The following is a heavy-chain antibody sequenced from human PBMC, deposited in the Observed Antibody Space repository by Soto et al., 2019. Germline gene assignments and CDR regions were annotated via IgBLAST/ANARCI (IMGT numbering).Heavy chain of an antibody. J-gene: IGHJ5*02. CDR1: GLPFSSYG. CDR3: ARHQSHSSSYVDP. D-gene: IGHD6-13*01. V-gene: IGHV3-33*01. CDR2: IWYDGSDK. Sequence: GGSLRLSCAASGLPFSSYGMHWVSQAPGKGLEWVAVIWYDGSDKYYADSVKGRFTISRDNSKNTLYLQMNSLRAADTAVYYCARHQSHSSSYVDPWGQGTLVTVSS.